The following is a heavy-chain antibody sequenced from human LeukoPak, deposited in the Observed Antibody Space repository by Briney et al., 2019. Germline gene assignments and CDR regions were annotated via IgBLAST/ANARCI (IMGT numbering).Heavy chain of an antibody. D-gene: IGHD6-13*01. CDR3: ARDTAVAGGENYYYAMDV. CDR2: IIPVLDIS. CDR1: GDVFNNFA. V-gene: IGHV1-69*04. J-gene: IGHJ6*02. Sequence: SVKVSCKASGDVFNNFAFSWVRQAPGQGLEWVGRIIPVLDISNYAQKFQGRVTVTADKSTATAYMELRSLRYDDTAVYYCARDTAVAGGENYYYAMDVWGQGTTVTVSS.